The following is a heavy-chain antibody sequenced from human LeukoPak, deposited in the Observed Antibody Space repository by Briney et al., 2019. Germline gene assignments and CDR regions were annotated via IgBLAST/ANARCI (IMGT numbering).Heavy chain of an antibody. CDR3: AKGGAPSSRYAPWWFVP. D-gene: IGHD6-13*01. J-gene: IGHJ5*02. CDR1: GFTVSNNY. Sequence: PGGSLRLSCAASGFTVSNNYMTWVRQAAGKGLESVSIIYGDGATHYADSVKGRFIISRDNSKNTLDLQMHSLRVEDTAVYYCAKGGAPSSRYAPWWFVPWGQGTLVTVSS. V-gene: IGHV3-66*01. CDR2: IYGDGAT.